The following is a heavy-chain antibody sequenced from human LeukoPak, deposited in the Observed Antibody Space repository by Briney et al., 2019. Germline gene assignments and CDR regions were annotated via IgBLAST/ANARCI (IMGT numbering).Heavy chain of an antibody. Sequence: ASVKVSCTAPGYTFTGYYMHWVRQAPGQGLEWMGWINPNSGGTNYAQKFQGRVTMTRDTSISTAYMELSRLRSDDTAVYYCARAPVLWFGELLPGSYYFDYWGQGTLVTVSS. V-gene: IGHV1-2*02. CDR1: GYTFTGYY. J-gene: IGHJ4*02. CDR2: INPNSGGT. D-gene: IGHD3-10*01. CDR3: ARAPVLWFGELLPGSYYFDY.